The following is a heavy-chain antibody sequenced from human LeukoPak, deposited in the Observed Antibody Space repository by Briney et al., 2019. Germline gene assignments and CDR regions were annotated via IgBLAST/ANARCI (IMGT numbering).Heavy chain of an antibody. CDR3: ARVGIDYGDYYYGMDV. CDR2: ISSSSSYI. V-gene: IGHV3-21*01. J-gene: IGHJ6*02. D-gene: IGHD4-17*01. Sequence: PGGSLRLSCAASGFTFSSYSMNWVRQAPGKGLEWVSSISSSSSYIYYADSVKGRFTISRDNAKNSLYLQMNSLRAEDTAVYYCARVGIDYGDYYYGMDVWGQGTTVTVSS. CDR1: GFTFSSYS.